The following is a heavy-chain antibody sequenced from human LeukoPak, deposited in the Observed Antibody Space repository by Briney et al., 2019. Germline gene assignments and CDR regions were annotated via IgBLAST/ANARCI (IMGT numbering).Heavy chain of an antibody. CDR3: ARYYYDSSGSNLESTDAFDI. J-gene: IGHJ3*02. Sequence: GASVKVSCKASGYTFTSYGISWVRQAPGQGLEWMGWISAYNGNTNYAQKLQGRVTMTTDTSTSIAYMELRSLRSDDTAIYYCARYYYDSSGSNLESTDAFDIWGQGTMVTVSS. D-gene: IGHD3-22*01. CDR2: ISAYNGNT. CDR1: GYTFTSYG. V-gene: IGHV1-18*01.